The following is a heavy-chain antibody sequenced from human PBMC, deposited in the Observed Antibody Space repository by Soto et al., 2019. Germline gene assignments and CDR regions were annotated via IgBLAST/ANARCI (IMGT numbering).Heavy chain of an antibody. V-gene: IGHV4-39*01. CDR3: ARQLAYYGSGSSP. CDR2: INYSGNT. D-gene: IGHD3-10*01. CDR1: GGSVSSSEFY. Sequence: LQLQESGPGLVKPSETLSLTCTVSGGSVSSSEFYWGWIRQAPGKGLEWIGSINYSGNTHYNPSLKSRLTIYVDTSKNQFSLKLSSVTAADTAVYYCARQLAYYGSGSSPWGQGTLVTVSS. J-gene: IGHJ4*02.